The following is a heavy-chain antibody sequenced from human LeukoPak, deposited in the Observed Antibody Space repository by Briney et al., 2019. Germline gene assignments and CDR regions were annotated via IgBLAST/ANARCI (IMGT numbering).Heavy chain of an antibody. CDR2: IYHSGST. Sequence: SETLSLTCAVSGGSISSSNWWSWVRQPPGKGLEWIGEIYHSGSTNYNPSLKSRVTISVDKSKNQFSLKLSSVTAADTAVYYCTRALYSSGWYVLNYWGQGTLVTVSS. V-gene: IGHV4-4*02. CDR3: TRALYSSGWYVLNY. J-gene: IGHJ4*02. D-gene: IGHD6-13*01. CDR1: GGSISSSNW.